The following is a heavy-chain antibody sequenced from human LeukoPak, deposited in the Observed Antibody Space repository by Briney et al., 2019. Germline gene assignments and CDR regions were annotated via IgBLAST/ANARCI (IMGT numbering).Heavy chain of an antibody. J-gene: IGHJ4*02. CDR3: ARDQAFVRGDLDY. D-gene: IGHD3-10*01. CDR1: GYTFTSYG. V-gene: IGHV1-18*04. Sequence: ASVTVSCKASGYTFTSYGISWVRQAPGQGLEWMGWISAYNGNTNYVQKFRGRVTMTTDTSTSTAYMELRSLRSDDTAVYYCARDQAFVRGDLDYWGQGALVTVSS. CDR2: ISAYNGNT.